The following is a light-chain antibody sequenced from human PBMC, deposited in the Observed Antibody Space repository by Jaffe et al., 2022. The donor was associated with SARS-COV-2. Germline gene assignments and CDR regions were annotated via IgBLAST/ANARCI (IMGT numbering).Light chain of an antibody. CDR2: ATS. J-gene: IGKJ1*01. CDR3: QQGFSIPWT. Sequence: DIQMTQSPSSLSAFVGDRVTITCRASQSISYLDWYQQRPGKAPKLLIYATSSLQSGVPSRFSGSGSGTDFALTINSLQPEDFATYYCQQGFSIPWTFGQGTKVEIK. V-gene: IGKV1-39*01. CDR1: QSISY.